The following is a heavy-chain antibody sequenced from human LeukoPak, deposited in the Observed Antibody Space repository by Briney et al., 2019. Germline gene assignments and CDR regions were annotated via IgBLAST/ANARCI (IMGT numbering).Heavy chain of an antibody. D-gene: IGHD3-10*01. CDR1: GSFFTSYW. V-gene: IGHV5-51*07. CDR2: IYPGDSDT. CDR3: ARITMLRGGIRQLDY. Sequence: GASLQISCEGSGSFFTSYWVACVHPLPGKGLGGMGIIYPGDSDTKASPSFRGQITISADKFISDAYMQWSSLKASDTAMYYCARITMLRGGIRQLDYWGQGTLVTVSS. J-gene: IGHJ4*02.